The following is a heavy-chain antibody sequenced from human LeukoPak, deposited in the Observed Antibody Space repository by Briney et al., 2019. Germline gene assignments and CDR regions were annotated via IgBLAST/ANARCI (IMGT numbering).Heavy chain of an antibody. V-gene: IGHV4-59*13. D-gene: IGHD5-18*01. CDR3: ARAGYIYGWFDY. CDR1: GGSISTYS. Sequence: SETLSLTCSVSGGSISTYSWSWIRLPPGNGLEWVGHMYYSGTTKYNPSLKSRVTISVDTSKNQFSLRLSSVTAADTAVYFCARAGYIYGWFDYWGQGTLVTVSS. CDR2: MYYSGTT. J-gene: IGHJ4*02.